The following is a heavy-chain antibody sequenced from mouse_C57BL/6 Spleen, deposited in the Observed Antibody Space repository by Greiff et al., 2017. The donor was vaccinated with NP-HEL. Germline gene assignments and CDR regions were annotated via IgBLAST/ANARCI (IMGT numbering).Heavy chain of an antibody. CDR3: APQTAQAFAY. Sequence: QVQLKQSGPELVKPGASVKISCKASGYAFSSSWMNWVKQRPGKGLEWIGRIYPGDGDTNYNGKFKGKATLTADKSSSTAYMQLSSLTSEDSAVYFCAPQTAQAFAYWGQGTLVTVSA. CDR2: IYPGDGDT. D-gene: IGHD3-2*02. V-gene: IGHV1-82*01. CDR1: GYAFSSSW. J-gene: IGHJ3*01.